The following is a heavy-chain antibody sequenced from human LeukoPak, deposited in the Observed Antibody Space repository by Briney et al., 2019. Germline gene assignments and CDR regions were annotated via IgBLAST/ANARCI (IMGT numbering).Heavy chain of an antibody. CDR3: ARVGSSWSYYFDF. D-gene: IGHD3-10*01. V-gene: IGHV4-30-4*01. Sequence: SETLSLTCAASGVSISDEDYYWSWVRRPPGKGLEWIGYIYSSGSTYYDPSLKSRATISVDTSKNQFSLRLSSVTAADTAAYYCARVGSSWSYYFDFWGQGTLVPVSS. CDR1: GVSISDEDYY. J-gene: IGHJ4*02. CDR2: IYSSGST.